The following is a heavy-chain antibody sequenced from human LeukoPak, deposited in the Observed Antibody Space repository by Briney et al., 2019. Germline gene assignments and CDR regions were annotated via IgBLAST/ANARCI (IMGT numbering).Heavy chain of an antibody. V-gene: IGHV1-69*01. CDR1: GGTFSSYA. Sequence: GASVKVSCKASGGTFSSYAISWVRQAPGQGLEWMGGIIPIFGTANYAQKFQGRVTITADESTSTAYMELSSLRSEDTAVYYCARALGRTGDWSDPWGQGTLVTVSS. J-gene: IGHJ5*02. CDR3: ARALGRTGDWSDP. CDR2: IIPIFGTA. D-gene: IGHD3-10*01.